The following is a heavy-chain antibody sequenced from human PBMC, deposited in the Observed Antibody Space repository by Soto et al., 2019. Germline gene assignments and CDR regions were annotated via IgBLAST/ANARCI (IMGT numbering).Heavy chain of an antibody. CDR1: RIICSDCW. V-gene: IGHV3-7*03. CDR3: TEDQY. CDR2: IKQDGSEK. J-gene: IGHJ4*02. Sequence: VGSLRLSCAVPRIICSDCWMSWVRQAPGKGLEWVANIKQDGSEKNYVDSVKGRFTISRDIAKNSLYLQMNSLRAEDTAVYYCTEDQYWGQGTLVTVSS.